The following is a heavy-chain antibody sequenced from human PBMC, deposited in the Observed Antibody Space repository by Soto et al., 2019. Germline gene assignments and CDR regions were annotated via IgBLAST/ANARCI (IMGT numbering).Heavy chain of an antibody. J-gene: IGHJ6*02. CDR3: ARESRSSSWLDYYYGMDV. D-gene: IGHD6-13*01. CDR1: GGTFSSYA. Sequence: GASVKVSCKASGGTFSSYAISWVRQAPGQGLEWMGGIIPIFGTANYAQKFQGRVTITADKSTSTAYMELSSLRSEDTAVYYCARESRSSSWLDYYYGMDVWGQGTTVTVSS. V-gene: IGHV1-69*06. CDR2: IIPIFGTA.